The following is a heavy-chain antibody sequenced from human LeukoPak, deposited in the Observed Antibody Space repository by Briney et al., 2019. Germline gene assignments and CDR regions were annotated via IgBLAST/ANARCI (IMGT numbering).Heavy chain of an antibody. V-gene: IGHV3-23*01. J-gene: IGHJ4*02. CDR2: ISGSGGST. Sequence: GGSLRLSCAASGFTFSSYAMSWVRQAPGKGLEWVSAISGSGGSTYYADSVKGRFTISRDNSKNTLYLQMNSLRAEDTAVYYCAKDLGYCSGGSCYSESFDYWGQGTLVTVSS. D-gene: IGHD2-15*01. CDR3: AKDLGYCSGGSCYSESFDY. CDR1: GFTFSSYA.